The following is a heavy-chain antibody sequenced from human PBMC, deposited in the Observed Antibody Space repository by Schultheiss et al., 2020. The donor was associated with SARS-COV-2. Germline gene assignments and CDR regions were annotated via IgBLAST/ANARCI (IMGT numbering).Heavy chain of an antibody. Sequence: GGSLRLSCAASGFTFSSYWMHWVRQAPGKGLVWVSRINSDGSLTEHADSVKGRFTISRDNAKSTLYLQMNSLTDEDTATYYCATVKGLQEWFISDFWGQGTLVTVSS. CDR3: ATVKGLQEWFISDF. V-gene: IGHV3-74*01. J-gene: IGHJ4*02. CDR2: INSDGSLT. CDR1: GFTFSSYW. D-gene: IGHD5-18*01.